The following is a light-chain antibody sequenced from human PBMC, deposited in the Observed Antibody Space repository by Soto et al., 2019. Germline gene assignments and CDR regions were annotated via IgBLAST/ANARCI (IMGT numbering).Light chain of an antibody. CDR2: DAS. CDR3: QQYGTAPIT. J-gene: IGKJ5*01. V-gene: IGKV3-20*01. CDR1: QSVASGH. Sequence: ELVLTQSPCTLSLTTGERAPLSCRVSQSVASGHLAWCQQTPGQAPRLLVSDASSRATGIPDRFSGSASGTDFTLTISRLEPEDSAMYYCQQYGTAPITFGQGTRLEIK.